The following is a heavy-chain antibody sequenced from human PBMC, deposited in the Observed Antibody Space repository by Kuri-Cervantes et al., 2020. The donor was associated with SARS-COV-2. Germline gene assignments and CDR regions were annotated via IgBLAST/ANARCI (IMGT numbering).Heavy chain of an antibody. J-gene: IGHJ4*02. CDR3: AKDRVGVQDF. CDR1: GFTSSSYA. V-gene: IGHV3-23*01. D-gene: IGHD2-21*01. CDR2: ISGSGGST. Sequence: GESLKISCAASGFTSSSYAMSWVRQAPGKGLEWVSAISGSGGSTYYADSVKGRFTISRDNSKNTLYLHMKSLRSEDTAMYYCAKDRVGVQDFWGQGTLVTVSS.